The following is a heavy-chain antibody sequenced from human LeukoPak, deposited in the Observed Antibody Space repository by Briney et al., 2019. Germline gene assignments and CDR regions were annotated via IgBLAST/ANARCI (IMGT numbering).Heavy chain of an antibody. CDR3: AREGLGHQNYYYYYYMDV. CDR2: ITSGGTTI. J-gene: IGHJ6*03. D-gene: IGHD1-26*01. V-gene: IGHV3-48*04. CDR1: GFTFRTYN. Sequence: GGSLRLSFAASGFTFRTYNMNWVRRAPGKGLGWVSYITSGGTTIYYADSVEGRFTISRDNGKNYLYLERKRLRAEDTALYYCAREGLGHQNYYYYYYMDVWGKGTTVTVSS.